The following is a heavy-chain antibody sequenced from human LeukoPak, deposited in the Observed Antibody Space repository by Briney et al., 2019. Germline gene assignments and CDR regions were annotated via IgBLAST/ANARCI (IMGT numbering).Heavy chain of an antibody. V-gene: IGHV1-24*01. Sequence: ASVKVSCKVSGYTLTELSMHWVRQAPGKGLEWMGGFDPEDGETIYAQKFQGRVTMTEDTSTDTAYMELSSLRSEDTAVYYCATVLAATHGTYYYYGMDVWGQGTTVTVSS. D-gene: IGHD2-15*01. CDR1: GYTLTELS. CDR3: ATVLAATHGTYYYYGMDV. J-gene: IGHJ6*02. CDR2: FDPEDGET.